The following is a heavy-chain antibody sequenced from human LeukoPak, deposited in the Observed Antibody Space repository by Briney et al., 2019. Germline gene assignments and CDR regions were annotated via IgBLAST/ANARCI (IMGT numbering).Heavy chain of an antibody. Sequence: GGSLKISCKGSGYSFPSYWIAWVRQMPGKGLEWMGIIFPYDSDTRYSPSFQGQVTISADTSISTAYLQWNSLKASDTAMYYCARTAVTGTFWFDPWGQGTLVTVSS. J-gene: IGHJ5*02. V-gene: IGHV5-51*01. D-gene: IGHD6-19*01. CDR3: ARTAVTGTFWFDP. CDR1: GYSFPSYW. CDR2: IFPYDSDT.